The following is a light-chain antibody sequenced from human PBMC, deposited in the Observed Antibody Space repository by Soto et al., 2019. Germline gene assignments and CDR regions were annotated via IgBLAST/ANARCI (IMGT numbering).Light chain of an antibody. CDR1: SSDVDGYNY. Sequence: QSALTQPASVSGSPGQSITISCTGTSSDVDGYNYVSWYQQHPGKAPKLMIYDVSNRPSGVSNRFSGSKSGNTASLTISGLQAEDEADYYCSSYTGSSTLGVVFGGGTKLTVL. CDR2: DVS. V-gene: IGLV2-14*01. CDR3: SSYTGSSTLGVV. J-gene: IGLJ2*01.